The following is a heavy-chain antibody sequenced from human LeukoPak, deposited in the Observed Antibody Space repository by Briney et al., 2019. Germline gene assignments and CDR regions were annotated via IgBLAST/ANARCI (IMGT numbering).Heavy chain of an antibody. CDR1: GGSISSYY. CDR3: AYGRESDAFDI. J-gene: IGHJ3*02. CDR2: IHYSGST. V-gene: IGHV4-59*08. D-gene: IGHD3-10*01. Sequence: SETLSLTCTVSGGSISSYYWSWIRQPPGKGLEWIGYIHYSGSTNYNPSLKSRVTISVDTSKNQFSLKLSSVTAADTAVYYCAYGRESDAFDIWGQGTMVTVSS.